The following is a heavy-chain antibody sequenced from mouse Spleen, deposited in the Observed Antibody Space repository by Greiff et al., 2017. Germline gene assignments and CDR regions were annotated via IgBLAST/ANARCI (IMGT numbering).Heavy chain of an antibody. Sequence: DVKLVESGGGLVKPGGSLKLSCAASGFTFSSYAMSWVRQTPEKRLEWVATISDGGSYTYYPDNVKGRFTISRDNAKNNLYLQMSHLKSEDTAMYYCASDHYSNPFAYWGQGTLVTVSA. CDR3: ASDHYSNPFAY. J-gene: IGHJ3*01. CDR1: GFTFSSYA. D-gene: IGHD2-5*01. V-gene: IGHV5-4*03. CDR2: ISDGGSYT.